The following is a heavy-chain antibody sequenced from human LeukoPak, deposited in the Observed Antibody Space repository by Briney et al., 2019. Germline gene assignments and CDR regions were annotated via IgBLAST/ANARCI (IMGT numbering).Heavy chain of an antibody. V-gene: IGHV4-34*01. CDR3: ARGKTGSYYLYYYYMDV. Sequence: SETLSLTCAVYGRSFSGYYWSWIRQPPGKGLEWIGEINHSGSTNYNPSLKSRVTISVDTSKNQFSLKLSSVTAADTAVYYCARGKTGSYYLYYYYMDVWGKGTTVTVSS. D-gene: IGHD3-10*01. CDR1: GRSFSGYY. CDR2: INHSGST. J-gene: IGHJ6*03.